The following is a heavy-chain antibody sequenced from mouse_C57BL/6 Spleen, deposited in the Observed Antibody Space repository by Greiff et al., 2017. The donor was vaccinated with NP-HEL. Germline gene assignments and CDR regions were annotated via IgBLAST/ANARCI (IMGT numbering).Heavy chain of an antibody. J-gene: IGHJ4*01. CDR2: IDPSDSET. V-gene: IGHV1-52*01. CDR3: ARSYGNYAMDY. Sequence: QVQLQQPGAELVRPGSSVKLSCKASGYTFTSYWMHWVKQRPIQGLEWIGNIDPSDSETHYNQKFKDKATLTVDKSSSTAYMQLSSLTSEDSAVYYCARSYGNYAMDYWGQGTSVTVSS. CDR1: GYTFTSYW. D-gene: IGHD2-1*01.